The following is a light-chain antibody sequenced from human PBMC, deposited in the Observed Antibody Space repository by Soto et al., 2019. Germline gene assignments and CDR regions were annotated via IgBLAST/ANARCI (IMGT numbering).Light chain of an antibody. Sequence: DLVMTQSPLSLPVTPGEPASISCRSSQSLLHSSSYNYVDWYLQKPGQSPQLLVYLGSTRASGVPDRFSGSGSGTDFTLKISRVEAEDVGVYYCMQALQTPYTFGQGTKLEIK. J-gene: IGKJ2*01. V-gene: IGKV2-28*01. CDR1: QSLLHSSSYNY. CDR2: LGS. CDR3: MQALQTPYT.